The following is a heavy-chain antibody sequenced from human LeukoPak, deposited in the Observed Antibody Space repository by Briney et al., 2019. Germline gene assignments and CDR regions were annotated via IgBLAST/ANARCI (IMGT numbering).Heavy chain of an antibody. CDR1: GGSISSYY. CDR2: IYYSGST. J-gene: IGHJ4*02. D-gene: IGHD2-21*02. V-gene: IGHV4-59*08. Sequence: SETLSLTCTVSGGSISSYYWSWIRQPPGKGLEWIGYIYYSGSTNYNPSLKSRVTISVDTSKNQFSLKLSSVTAADTAVYYCARRDLTAGFFDYWGQGTLVTVSS. CDR3: ARRDLTAGFFDY.